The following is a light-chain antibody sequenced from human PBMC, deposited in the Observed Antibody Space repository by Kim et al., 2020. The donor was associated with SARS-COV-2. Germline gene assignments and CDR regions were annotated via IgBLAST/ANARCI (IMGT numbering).Light chain of an antibody. V-gene: IGLV1-47*01. J-gene: IGLJ2*01. CDR1: DAAGGNNC. CDR2: RDN. CDR3: ATWDDTLSGLV. Sequence: GQQSIIYCSASDAAGGNNCVYCYQHPPGTAPRLRIFRDNQRPSAVPYRFSASKSGATASLAISGLRSEDEADYYCATWDDTLSGLVFGGGTHLTVL.